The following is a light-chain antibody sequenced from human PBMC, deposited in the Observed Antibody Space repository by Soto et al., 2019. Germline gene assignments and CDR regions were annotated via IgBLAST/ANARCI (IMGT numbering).Light chain of an antibody. CDR2: GAT. CDR1: QSGNTNY. J-gene: IGKJ2*01. CDR3: QQYGGSPPYT. V-gene: IGKV3-20*01. Sequence: EIGLTQSPGTLSLSPGERATLSCRASQSGNTNYLTRYQQKSGQAPRLLIYGATSRATGNPDRFSGSGSGTDFTLTISRLEPEDFAVYYCQQYGGSPPYTVGQGTKLEIK.